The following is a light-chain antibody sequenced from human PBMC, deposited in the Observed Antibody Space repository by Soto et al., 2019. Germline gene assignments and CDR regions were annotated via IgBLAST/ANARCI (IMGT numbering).Light chain of an antibody. CDR2: KAS. J-gene: IGKJ1*01. CDR1: QSIDSW. Sequence: DIQMTQSPSTLSASVGDRVTITCRASQSIDSWLAWFQQKPGKAPKVLISKASTLESGVPSRFSGSASGTEFTLTISSLQTEDFATYYCQHYGGNSPWTFGQGTKVEIK. V-gene: IGKV1-5*03. CDR3: QHYGGNSPWT.